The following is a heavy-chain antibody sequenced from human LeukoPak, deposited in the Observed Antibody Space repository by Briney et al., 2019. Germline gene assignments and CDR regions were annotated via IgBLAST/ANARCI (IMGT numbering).Heavy chain of an antibody. CDR2: IYTSGST. D-gene: IGHD2-2*01. CDR1: GGSISSGSYY. Sequence: PSETLSLTCTVSGGSISSGSYYWSWIRQPAGKGLAWIGRIYTSGSTNYNPSLKSRVTISVDTSKNQFSLKLSSVTAADTAVYYCVREVIVVPASPMSYFDYWGQGTLVTVSS. J-gene: IGHJ4*02. V-gene: IGHV4-61*02. CDR3: VREVIVVPASPMSYFDY.